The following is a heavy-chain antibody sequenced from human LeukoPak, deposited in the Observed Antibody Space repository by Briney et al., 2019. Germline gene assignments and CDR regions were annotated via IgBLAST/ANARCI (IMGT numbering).Heavy chain of an antibody. J-gene: IGHJ3*02. D-gene: IGHD4-17*01. CDR2: IDYSGDT. V-gene: IGHV4-39*02. CDR1: GGSISSSSYH. Sequence: SETLSLTCTVSGGSISSSSYHWGWIRQPPGKGLEWIGTIDYSGDTYFNPSLKSRVTISVDTSKNQFSLNLNSVTAADTAVYFCARGVGSFGDDPRDALDIWGQGTMVTVSS. CDR3: ARGVGSFGDDPRDALDI.